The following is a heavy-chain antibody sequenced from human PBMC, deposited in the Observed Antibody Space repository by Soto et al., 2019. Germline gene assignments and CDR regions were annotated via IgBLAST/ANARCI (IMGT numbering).Heavy chain of an antibody. J-gene: IGHJ3*02. Sequence: GGSLRLSCAASGFTFSSYSMNWVRQAPGKGLEWVSSISSSSSYIYYADSVKGRFTISRDNAKNSLYLQMNSLRAEDTAVYYCARHQFTSPGVDIWGQGTMVTVSS. CDR1: GFTFSSYS. D-gene: IGHD3-10*01. V-gene: IGHV3-21*01. CDR3: ARHQFTSPGVDI. CDR2: ISSSSSYI.